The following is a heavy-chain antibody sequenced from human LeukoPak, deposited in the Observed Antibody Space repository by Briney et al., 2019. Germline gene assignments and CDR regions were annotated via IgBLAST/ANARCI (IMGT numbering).Heavy chain of an antibody. CDR3: ARGSRFRESYYTGGFYYFDY. V-gene: IGHV4-34*01. CDR2: DNHCGSS. Sequence: KPSDTLSLLCAVGGRPLRDYYWSWLRQTQGKGLEWLGDDNHCGSSKFHPSLKSRVNISVNQSKNQFFLELNSVTAADTAVYYCARGSRFRESYYTGGFYYFDYWGQGTLVTVSS. D-gene: IGHD3-3*01. J-gene: IGHJ4*02. CDR1: GRPLRDYY.